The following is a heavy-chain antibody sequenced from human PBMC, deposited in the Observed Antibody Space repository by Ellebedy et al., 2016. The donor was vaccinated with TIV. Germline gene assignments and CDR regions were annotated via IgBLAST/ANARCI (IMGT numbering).Heavy chain of an antibody. CDR1: GMTFSSNA. V-gene: IGHV3-23*01. Sequence: PGGSLRLSCAASGMTFSSNAMSWVRQAPGKGLEWVSVISASGGRTKYADSVKGRLTVSRDNSKNTLYLQMNSLRVEDTAVYYCSWLNDYYYYGMDVWGQGTTVTVAS. CDR3: SWLNDYYYYGMDV. D-gene: IGHD5-12*01. J-gene: IGHJ6*02. CDR2: ISASGGRT.